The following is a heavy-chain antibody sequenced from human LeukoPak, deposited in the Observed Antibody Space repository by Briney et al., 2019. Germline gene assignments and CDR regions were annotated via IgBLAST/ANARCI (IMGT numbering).Heavy chain of an antibody. D-gene: IGHD5-24*01. J-gene: IGHJ4*02. V-gene: IGHV3-43*02. Sequence: GGSLRLSCAASGFTFGDYAMHWVRQAPGKGLEWDSLISGDGSSTYYADSVKGRFTISRDNSKNSLYLQMSSLRTEDTALYYCTKDISAMATVRSYFDYWGQGTLVTVSS. CDR1: GFTFGDYA. CDR3: TKDISAMATVRSYFDY. CDR2: ISGDGSST.